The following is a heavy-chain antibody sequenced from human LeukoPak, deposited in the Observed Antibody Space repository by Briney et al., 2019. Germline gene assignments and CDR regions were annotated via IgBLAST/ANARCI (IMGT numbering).Heavy chain of an antibody. Sequence: ASVKVSCKASGYTFTSYGISWVRQAPGQGLEWMGWISAYNGNTNYAQKLQGRVTMTTDTSTSTAYMELRSLRSDDTAVYYCARIDYYGSGSIGPYAFDVWGQGTMVTVSS. CDR3: ARIDYYGSGSIGPYAFDV. D-gene: IGHD3-10*01. J-gene: IGHJ3*01. CDR2: ISAYNGNT. CDR1: GYTFTSYG. V-gene: IGHV1-18*01.